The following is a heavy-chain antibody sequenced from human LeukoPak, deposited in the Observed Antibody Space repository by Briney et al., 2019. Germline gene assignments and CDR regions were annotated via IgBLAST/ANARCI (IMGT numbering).Heavy chain of an antibody. CDR2: IYPGDSDT. CDR1: GYSFTSYW. V-gene: IGHV5-51*01. D-gene: IGHD5-24*01. J-gene: IGHJ4*02. Sequence: GESLKIPCKGSGYSFTSYWIGWVRQMPGKGLEWMGIIYPGDSDTRYSPSFQGQVTISADKSISTAYLQWSSLKASDTAMYYCARLARDGYSGVPFDYWGQGTLVTVSS. CDR3: ARLARDGYSGVPFDY.